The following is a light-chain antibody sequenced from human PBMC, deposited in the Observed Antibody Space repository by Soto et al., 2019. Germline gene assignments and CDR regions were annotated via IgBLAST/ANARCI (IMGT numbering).Light chain of an antibody. Sequence: ILMTHSPVTVSLKPKERVTFSCRASQSVSYYLAWYQQKPGQAPRLLIYGASTRATGIPARFSGSGSGTEFTLTISSLQYEDFAVYYCKKYKEWLPRRFGQGGKV. J-gene: IGKJ1*01. CDR2: GAS. CDR3: KKYKEWLPRR. V-gene: IGKV3-15*01. CDR1: QSVSYY.